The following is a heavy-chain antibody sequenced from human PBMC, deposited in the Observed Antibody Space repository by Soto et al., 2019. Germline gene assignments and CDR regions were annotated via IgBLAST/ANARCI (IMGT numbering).Heavy chain of an antibody. J-gene: IGHJ4*02. D-gene: IGHD3-3*01. V-gene: IGHV3-23*01. Sequence: EVQLLESGGGLVQPGGSLRLSCAASGFTFSSYAMSWVRQAPGQGLEWVSAISGSGGSTYYADSVEGRFTISIDNSKTTLYLQMNSLRAEDTAVYYCAKGHAIPIFGVGTTYFDYWGQGTLVTVSP. CDR2: ISGSGGST. CDR3: AKGHAIPIFGVGTTYFDY. CDR1: GFTFSSYA.